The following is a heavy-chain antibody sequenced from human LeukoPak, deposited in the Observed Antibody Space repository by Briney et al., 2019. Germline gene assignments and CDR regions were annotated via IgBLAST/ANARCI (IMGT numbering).Heavy chain of an antibody. CDR1: GYTFTSYG. CDR3: ARLEAAAGHWGLDY. D-gene: IGHD6-13*01. CDR2: ISAYNGNT. J-gene: IGHJ4*02. Sequence: ASVKVSCKASGYTFTSYGISWVRQAPGQGLEWMGWISAYNGNTNYAQKLQGRVTMTTDTSTSTAYMELRSLRSDDTAVYYCARLEAAAGHWGLDYWGQGTLVTVSS. V-gene: IGHV1-18*01.